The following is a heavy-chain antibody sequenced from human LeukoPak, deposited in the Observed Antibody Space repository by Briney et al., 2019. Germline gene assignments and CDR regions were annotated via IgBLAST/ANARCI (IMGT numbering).Heavy chain of an antibody. D-gene: IGHD4-23*01. CDR2: TNPSGGST. V-gene: IGHV1-46*01. Sequence: ASVKVSCKASGYTFTSYYMHWVRQAPGQGLEWMGITNPSGGSTSYAQRFQGRVTMTRDTSTSTVYMELSSLRSEDTAVYYCARDQDGGNSFDYWGQGTLVTVSS. CDR1: GYTFTSYY. CDR3: ARDQDGGNSFDY. J-gene: IGHJ4*02.